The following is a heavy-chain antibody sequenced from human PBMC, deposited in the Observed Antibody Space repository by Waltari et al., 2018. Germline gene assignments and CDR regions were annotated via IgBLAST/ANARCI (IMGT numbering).Heavy chain of an antibody. J-gene: IGHJ4*02. D-gene: IGHD2-8*01. CDR3: ARVAGYCTNGVCRYFDY. V-gene: IGHV4-31*03. CDR1: GGSLSRGGYY. Sequence: QVHLQESGPGLVKPSQTLSLTCPVSGGSLSRGGYYWSWIRQHPGKGLEWIGYIYYSGSTYYNPSLKSRVTISVDTSKNQFSLKLSSVTAADTAVYYCARVAGYCTNGVCRYFDYWGQGTLVTVSS. CDR2: IYYSGST.